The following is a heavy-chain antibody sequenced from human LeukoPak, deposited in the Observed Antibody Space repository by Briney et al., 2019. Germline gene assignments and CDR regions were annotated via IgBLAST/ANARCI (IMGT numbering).Heavy chain of an antibody. Sequence: QPGGSLRLSCAASGFTFSSYGMHWVRQAPGRGLEWVAFIRYDGSNKYYADSVKGRFTISRDNSKNTLYLQMNSLRAGDTAVYYCAKERYYFDSSGYYNDAFDIWGQGTMVTVSS. V-gene: IGHV3-30*02. D-gene: IGHD3-22*01. CDR3: AKERYYFDSSGYYNDAFDI. CDR2: IRYDGSNK. J-gene: IGHJ3*02. CDR1: GFTFSSYG.